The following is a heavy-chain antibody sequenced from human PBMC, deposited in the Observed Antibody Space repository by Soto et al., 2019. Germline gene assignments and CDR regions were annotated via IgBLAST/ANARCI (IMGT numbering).Heavy chain of an antibody. J-gene: IGHJ4*02. D-gene: IGHD5-12*01. CDR2: VKDGGHT. Sequence: QVQLQQWGAGLLKPSETLSLNCAVTGGSLSGYYWSWIRQPPGKGLEWIGEVKDGGHTNYSPSLRGRVTISSDTSNNQFSIRLNSVTAAETGVYYCARGQEGVVATHWDQGSLVTVSS. CDR3: ARGQEGVVATH. CDR1: GGSLSGYY. V-gene: IGHV4-34*01.